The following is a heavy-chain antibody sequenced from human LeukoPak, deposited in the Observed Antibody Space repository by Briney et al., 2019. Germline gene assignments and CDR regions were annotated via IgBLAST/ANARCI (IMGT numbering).Heavy chain of an antibody. Sequence: GGSLRLSCAASGFTFSSYAMSWVRQAPGKGLEWVSAISGSGGSTYYADSAKGRFAISRDNSKNTLYLQMNSLRAEDTAVYYCAKWRLLYYFDYWGQGTLVTVSS. V-gene: IGHV3-23*01. CDR3: AKWRLLYYFDY. D-gene: IGHD2-2*01. CDR1: GFTFSSYA. J-gene: IGHJ4*02. CDR2: ISGSGGST.